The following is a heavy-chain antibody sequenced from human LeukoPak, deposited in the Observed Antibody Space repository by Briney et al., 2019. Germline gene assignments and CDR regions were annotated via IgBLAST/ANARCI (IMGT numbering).Heavy chain of an antibody. D-gene: IGHD2-2*01. CDR1: GGTFSSYA. CDR2: IIPILGIA. Sequence: SVKVSCKASGGTFSSYAISWVRQAPGQGLEWMGRIIPILGIANYAQKFQGRVTITADKSTSTAYMELSSLRSEDTAVYYCAKRGWRGVVVPAAAFDYWGQGTLVTVSS. V-gene: IGHV1-69*04. CDR3: AKRGWRGVVVPAAAFDY. J-gene: IGHJ4*02.